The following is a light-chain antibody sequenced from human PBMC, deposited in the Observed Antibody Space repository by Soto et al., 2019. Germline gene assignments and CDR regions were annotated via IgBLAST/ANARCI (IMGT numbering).Light chain of an antibody. CDR2: GAS. CDR1: QSVSSSY. V-gene: IGKV3-20*01. J-gene: IGKJ2*01. CDR3: QQYGSSPRYT. Sequence: EIVLTQSPATLSLSPGERATLSCRASQSVSSSYLAWYQQKPGQAPRLLIYGASSRATGIPDRFSGSGSGTDFPLTIGRLETEDFAVYYCQQYGSSPRYTFGQGTKLEIK.